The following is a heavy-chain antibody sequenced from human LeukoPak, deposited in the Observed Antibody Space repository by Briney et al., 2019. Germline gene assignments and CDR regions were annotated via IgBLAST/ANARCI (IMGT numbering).Heavy chain of an antibody. Sequence: GRSLRLSCAASGFTFSSYGMHWVRQAPGKGLEWVALIWYDRSNKYYAHSVKGRFTISRDNSKNTLYLQMNSLRAEDTAVYYCAREYGEWIAPSDAFDIWGQGTMVTVSS. J-gene: IGHJ3*02. CDR2: IWYDRSNK. V-gene: IGHV3-33*01. CDR3: AREYGEWIAPSDAFDI. D-gene: IGHD2-2*03. CDR1: GFTFSSYG.